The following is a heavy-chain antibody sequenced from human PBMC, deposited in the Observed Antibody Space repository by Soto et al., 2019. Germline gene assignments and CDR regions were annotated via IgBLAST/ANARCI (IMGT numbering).Heavy chain of an antibody. J-gene: IGHJ6*02. CDR3: AAASGYNWNYPGYYYCMDV. CDR2: IVVGSGNT. V-gene: IGHV1-58*01. Sequence: ASEKVSCRASGFTCTISAVQCALQSLSQCLDWIGWIVVGSGNTNYAQKFQERVTITRDMSTSTAYMELSSLRPEDTAVYSCAAASGYNWNYPGYYYCMDVWGQGTTVTVSS. D-gene: IGHD1-7*01. CDR1: GFTCTISA.